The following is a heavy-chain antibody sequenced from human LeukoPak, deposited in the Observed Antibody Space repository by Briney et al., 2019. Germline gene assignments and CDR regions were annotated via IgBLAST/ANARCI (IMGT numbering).Heavy chain of an antibody. D-gene: IGHD1-26*01. CDR3: ASFTRAPSGSYPTGYYFDY. J-gene: IGHJ4*02. CDR1: GYTFTSYG. V-gene: IGHV1-18*01. Sequence: ASVKVSCKASGYTFTSYGISWVRQAPGQGLEWMGWISAYNGNTNYAQKLQGRVTMTTDTSTSTAYMELRSLRSDDTAVYYCASFTRAPSGSYPTGYYFDYWGQGTLSPSPQ. CDR2: ISAYNGNT.